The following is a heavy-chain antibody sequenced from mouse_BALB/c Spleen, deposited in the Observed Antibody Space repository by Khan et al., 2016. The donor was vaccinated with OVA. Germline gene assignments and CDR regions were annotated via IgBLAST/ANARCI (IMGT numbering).Heavy chain of an antibody. J-gene: IGHJ3*01. Sequence: QVQLKQSGPGLVQPSQSLSITCTVSGFSLTSYGVHWVRQSPGKGLEWLGVIWSGGSSDYNEAFISRLSISKDNSKSQVFFKMNSLQGNDTAIYYCARNYDYDEGLAYWGQGTLVTVSA. CDR1: GFSLTSYG. CDR3: ARNYDYDEGLAY. CDR2: IWSGGSS. V-gene: IGHV2-2*02. D-gene: IGHD2-4*01.